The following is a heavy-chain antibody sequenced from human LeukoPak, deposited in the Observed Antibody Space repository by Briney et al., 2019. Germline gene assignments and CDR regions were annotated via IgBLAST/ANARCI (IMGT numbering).Heavy chain of an antibody. CDR3: ARVRYLDWFLDY. V-gene: IGHV4-59*01. CDR1: GGSISSYY. J-gene: IGHJ4*02. D-gene: IGHD3-9*01. CDR2: IYYSGST. Sequence: PSETLSLTCTVSGGSISSYYWSWIRQPPGKGLEWIGYIYYSGSTSYNPSLKSRVTISVDTSKNQFSLKLSSVTAADTAVYYCARVRYLDWFLDYWGQGTLVTVSS.